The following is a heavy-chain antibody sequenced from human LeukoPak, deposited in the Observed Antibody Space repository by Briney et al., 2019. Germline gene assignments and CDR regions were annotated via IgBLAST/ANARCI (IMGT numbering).Heavy chain of an antibody. D-gene: IGHD2-15*01. CDR2: IYYSGST. Sequence: PSETLSLTCTVSGGSISSGGYYWSWIRQHPGKGLEWIGYIYYSGSTYYNPSLKSRVTISVDTSKNQFSLKLSSVTAADTAVYYCASTGYCSGGSCYAAWSDYWGQGTLVTVSS. CDR3: ASTGYCSGGSCYAAWSDY. V-gene: IGHV4-31*03. J-gene: IGHJ4*02. CDR1: GGSISSGGYY.